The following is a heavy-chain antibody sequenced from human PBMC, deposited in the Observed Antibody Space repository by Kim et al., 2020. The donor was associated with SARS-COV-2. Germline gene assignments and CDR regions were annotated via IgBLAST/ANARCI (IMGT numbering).Heavy chain of an antibody. D-gene: IGHD4-4*01. J-gene: IGHJ4*02. V-gene: IGHV3-23*01. CDR3: VKRGNGPSPPFDF. CDR1: GFTFSNYG. CDR2: NFGGSGI. Sequence: GGSLRLSCEASGFTFSNYGMSWVRQAPGKGLDWVSSNFGGSGIYIADSVKGRFTISRDNSKNTLYLQMNSLRGEDTALYYCVKRGNGPSPPFDFWGRGTL.